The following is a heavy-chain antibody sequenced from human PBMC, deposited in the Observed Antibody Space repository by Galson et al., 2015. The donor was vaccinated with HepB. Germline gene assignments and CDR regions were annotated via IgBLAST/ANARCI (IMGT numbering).Heavy chain of an antibody. D-gene: IGHD3-22*01. Sequence: SVKVSCKASGVTFSSYAISWLRQAPGQGLEWMGGITPLFGSTSYAQKLQGRVTITADESTSTTYMELSSLRSEDTALYYCARQFDTSGYYAYWGQGTLVIVSS. CDR1: GVTFSSYA. CDR3: ARQFDTSGYYAY. CDR2: ITPLFGST. V-gene: IGHV1-69*13. J-gene: IGHJ4*02.